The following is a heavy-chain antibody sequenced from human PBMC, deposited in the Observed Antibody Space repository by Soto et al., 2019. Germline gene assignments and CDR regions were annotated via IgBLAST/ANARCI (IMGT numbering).Heavy chain of an antibody. J-gene: IGHJ4*02. CDR2: INPNSGGT. D-gene: IGHD3-9*01. CDR1: GYTFTGYY. Sequence: ASVKVSCKASGYTFTGYYMHWVRQAPGQGLEWMGWINPNSGGTNYAQKFQGWVTMTRDTSISTAYMELSRLRSDDTAVYYCARAYYDILTGSLAFDYWGQGTLVTVSS. CDR3: ARAYYDILTGSLAFDY. V-gene: IGHV1-2*04.